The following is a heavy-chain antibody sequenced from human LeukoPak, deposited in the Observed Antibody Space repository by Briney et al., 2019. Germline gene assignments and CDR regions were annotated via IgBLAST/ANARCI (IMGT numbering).Heavy chain of an antibody. Sequence: SETLSLTCTVSGYSISSGYYWGWIRQPPGKGLEWIGSIYHSGSTYYNPSLKSRVTISVDTSKNQFSLKLSSVTAADMAVYYCARMYYYDSSGYYSPWGQGTMVTVSS. CDR1: GYSISSGYY. J-gene: IGHJ3*01. CDR3: ARMYYYDSSGYYSP. D-gene: IGHD3-22*01. CDR2: IYHSGST. V-gene: IGHV4-38-2*02.